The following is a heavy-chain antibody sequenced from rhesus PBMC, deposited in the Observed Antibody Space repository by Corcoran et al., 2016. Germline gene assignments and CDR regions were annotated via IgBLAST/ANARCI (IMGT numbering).Heavy chain of an antibody. CDR1: GFTFSDYY. J-gene: IGHJ4*01. V-gene: IGHV3S4*01. CDR3: TRVYSGSYYFDY. CDR2: ISSASSYI. D-gene: IGHD3-16*01. Sequence: EVQLVESGGGLVQPGGSLRLSCAASGFTFSDYYMSWVRRAPGKGLEWVSSISSASSYIYYADAVKGRFTISRDNAKNSLSLQMNSLKTEDTAGYYCTRVYSGSYYFDYWGQGVLVTVSS.